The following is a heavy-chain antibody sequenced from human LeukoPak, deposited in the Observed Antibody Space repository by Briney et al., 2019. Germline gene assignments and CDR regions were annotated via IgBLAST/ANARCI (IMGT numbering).Heavy chain of an antibody. V-gene: IGHV4-34*01. J-gene: IGHJ4*02. CDR1: GGSFSGYY. CDR2: INHSGST. D-gene: IGHD3-10*01. CDR3: ARNGVRGVKKPYYFDY. Sequence: SETLSLTCAVYGGSFSGYYWTWIRQPPGKGLEWIGEINHSGSTNYNPSLKSRVTISVDTSKNQFSLKLSSVTAADTAVYYCARNGVRGVKKPYYFDYWGQGTLVTVSS.